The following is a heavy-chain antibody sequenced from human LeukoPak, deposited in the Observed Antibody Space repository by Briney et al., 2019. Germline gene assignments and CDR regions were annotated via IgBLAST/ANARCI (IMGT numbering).Heavy chain of an antibody. Sequence: PSETLSLTCTVSGGSISSNDYCWGWIRQPPGKGLECIGTIYYSGSTYYNPSLRSRVTISVDTSKNQFSLKLSSVTAADTAVYYCARLLTGAPGGYWGQGTLVTVSS. V-gene: IGHV4-39*01. CDR1: GGSISSNDYC. D-gene: IGHD7-27*01. CDR2: IYYSGST. J-gene: IGHJ4*02. CDR3: ARLLTGAPGGY.